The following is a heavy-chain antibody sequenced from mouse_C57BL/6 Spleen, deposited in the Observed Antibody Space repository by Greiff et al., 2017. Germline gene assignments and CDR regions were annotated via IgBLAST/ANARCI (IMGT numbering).Heavy chain of an antibody. CDR2: IWRGGST. V-gene: IGHV2-5*01. CDR3: AKGSYYDYPYYYAMDY. D-gene: IGHD2-4*01. CDR1: GFSLTSYG. J-gene: IGHJ4*01. Sequence: QVQLKESGPGLVQPSQSLSITCTVSGFSLTSYGVHWVRQSPGKGLEWLGVIWRGGSTDYNAAFMSRLSITKDNSKSQVFFKMNSLQADDTAIYYCAKGSYYDYPYYYAMDYWGQGTSVTVSS.